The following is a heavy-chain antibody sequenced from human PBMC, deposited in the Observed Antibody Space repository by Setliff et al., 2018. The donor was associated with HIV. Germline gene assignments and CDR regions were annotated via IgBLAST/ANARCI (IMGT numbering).Heavy chain of an antibody. D-gene: IGHD6-19*01. CDR3: TRQSPVAGSGAFDI. CDR2: IYTSGNTNYNPST. V-gene: IGHV4-61*02. Sequence: SETLSLTCTVSGDSISSGGYYWSWIRQPAGQGLEWIGRIYTSGNTNYNPSTNYNPSLKSRITISLETSRNQFSLRVTSVTATDTAVYYCTRQSPVAGSGAFDIWGQGIMVTVSS. CDR1: GDSISSGGYY. J-gene: IGHJ3*02.